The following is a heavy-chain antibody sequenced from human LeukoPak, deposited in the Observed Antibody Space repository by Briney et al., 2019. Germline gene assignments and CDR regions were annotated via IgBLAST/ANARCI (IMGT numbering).Heavy chain of an antibody. CDR1: GGTFSSYA. V-gene: IGHV1-69*13. D-gene: IGHD3-10*01. CDR2: IIPIFGTA. CDR3: ARARRVRGVIIFDY. J-gene: IGHJ4*02. Sequence: WASVTVSCKASGGTFSSYALSWVRQAPGQGLEWMRRIIPIFGTANYAQKFQGRVTITADESTSTAYMELSSLRSEDTAIYYCARARRVRGVIIFDYWGQGTLVTVSS.